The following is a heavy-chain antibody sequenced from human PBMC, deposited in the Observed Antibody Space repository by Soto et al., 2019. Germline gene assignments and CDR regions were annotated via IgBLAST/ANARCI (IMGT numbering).Heavy chain of an antibody. D-gene: IGHD3-10*01. Sequence: TSETLSLTCTVSGVCISSYYWSWIRQPPGKGLEWIGYIYYSGSTNYNPSLKSRVTISVDTSKNQFSLKLNSMTAADTAVYYCARHNYGSGSTYFDYWGQGTLVTVS. CDR1: GVCISSYY. CDR2: IYYSGST. V-gene: IGHV4-59*08. J-gene: IGHJ4*02. CDR3: ARHNYGSGSTYFDY.